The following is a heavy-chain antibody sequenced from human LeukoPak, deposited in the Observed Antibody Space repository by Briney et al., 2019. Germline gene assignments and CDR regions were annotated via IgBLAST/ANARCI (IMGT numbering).Heavy chain of an antibody. CDR3: ARGVGGSYSFFDY. CDR2: IYYSGST. Sequence: SETLSLTCTVSGDSISSSNYYWGWIRQPPGKGLEWIGSIYYSGSTYYNPSLTSRVTISVDTSKNHFSLRLSSVTAADTAVYYCARGVGGSYSFFDYWGQGTLVTVSS. CDR1: GDSISSSNYY. J-gene: IGHJ4*02. D-gene: IGHD1-26*01. V-gene: IGHV4-39*07.